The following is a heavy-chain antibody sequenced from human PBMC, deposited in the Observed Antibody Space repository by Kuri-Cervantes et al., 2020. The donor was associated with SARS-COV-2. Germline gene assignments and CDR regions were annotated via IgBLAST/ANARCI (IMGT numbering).Heavy chain of an antibody. J-gene: IGHJ3*01. Sequence: SVKVSCKASGYTFTSYYMHWVRQAPGQALEWVGLITPFNGNTDHAQKFQDRVTITGDRSMNTAYMELSSLTSEDTAMYYCATQACPNGVCFSNAAFDVWGQGTMVTVSS. CDR2: ITPFNGNT. CDR3: ATQACPNGVCFSNAAFDV. CDR1: GYTFTSYY. V-gene: IGHV1-45*02. D-gene: IGHD2-8*01.